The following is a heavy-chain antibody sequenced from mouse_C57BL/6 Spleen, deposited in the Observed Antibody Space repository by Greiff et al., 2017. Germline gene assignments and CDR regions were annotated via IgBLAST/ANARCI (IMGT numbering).Heavy chain of an antibody. CDR2: INYDGSST. CDR3: ARFDYDGDWYFDV. V-gene: IGHV5-16*01. CDR1: GFTFSDYY. D-gene: IGHD2-4*01. J-gene: IGHJ1*03. Sequence: EVKLVESEGGLVQPGSSMKLSCKASGFTFSDYYMAWVSQVPEKGLEWVANINYDGSSTYYLDYLKSRFIISGDNAKNILYLQMSSLKSEDTAAYYCARFDYDGDWYFDVWGTGTTVTVSS.